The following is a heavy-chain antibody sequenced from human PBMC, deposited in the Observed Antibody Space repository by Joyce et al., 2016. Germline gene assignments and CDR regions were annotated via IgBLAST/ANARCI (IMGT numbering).Heavy chain of an antibody. D-gene: IGHD5-12*01. CDR3: ARGGGYTAFDY. Sequence: EVQLVESGGGLVQPGGSLRLSCVASGCTFSNYWMHWVRQSPGKGRVWFSRINTDGSNTNSAASVKGRFTISRDNAKSTLYLQMNSLGAEDTAVYYCARGGGYTAFDYWGQGTLVTVSS. CDR1: GCTFSNYW. CDR2: INTDGSNT. V-gene: IGHV3-74*01. J-gene: IGHJ4*02.